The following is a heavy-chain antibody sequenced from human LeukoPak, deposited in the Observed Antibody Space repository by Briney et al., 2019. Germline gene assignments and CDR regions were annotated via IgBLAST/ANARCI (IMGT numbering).Heavy chain of an antibody. J-gene: IGHJ4*02. CDR2: IKQDGSEK. D-gene: IGHD6-6*01. CDR1: GFTFSSYW. V-gene: IGHV3-7*01. CDR3: ASLRRLVPPRY. Sequence: QPGGSLRLSCAASGFTFSSYWMSWVRQAPGKGLEWVANIKQDGSEKYYVDSVKGRFTISRDNAKNSPYLQMNSLRAEDTAVYYCASLRRLVPPRYWGQGTLVTVSS.